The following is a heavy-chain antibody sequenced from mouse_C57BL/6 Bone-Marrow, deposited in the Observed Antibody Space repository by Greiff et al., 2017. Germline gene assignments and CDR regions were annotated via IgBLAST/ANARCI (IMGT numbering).Heavy chain of an antibody. Sequence: QVQLQQPGAELVRPGTSVKLSCKASGYTFTSYWMHWVKQRPGQGLEWIGVIDTSDSYTNYNQKFKGKATLTVDTSSSTAYMQLSSLTSEDSAVYYCAREVYSNWDYAMDYWGQGTSVTVSS. J-gene: IGHJ4*01. D-gene: IGHD2-5*01. V-gene: IGHV1-59*01. CDR2: IDTSDSYT. CDR1: GYTFTSYW. CDR3: AREVYSNWDYAMDY.